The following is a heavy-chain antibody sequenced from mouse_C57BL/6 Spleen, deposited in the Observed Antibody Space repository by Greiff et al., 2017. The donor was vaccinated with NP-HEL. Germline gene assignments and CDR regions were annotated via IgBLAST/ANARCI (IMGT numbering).Heavy chain of an antibody. CDR2: INPNNGGT. J-gene: IGHJ2*01. CDR3: ARVPLLLRYYFDY. V-gene: IGHV1-22*01. CDR1: GYTFTDYN. Sequence: VQLQQSGPELVKPGASVKMSCKASGYTFTDYNMHWVKQSHGKSLEWIGYINPNNGGTSYNQKFKGKATLTVNKSSSTAYMELRSLTSEDSAVYYCARVPLLLRYYFDYWGQGTTLTVSS. D-gene: IGHD1-1*01.